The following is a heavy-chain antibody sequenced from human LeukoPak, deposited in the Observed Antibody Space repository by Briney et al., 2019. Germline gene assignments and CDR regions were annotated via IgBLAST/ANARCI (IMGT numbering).Heavy chain of an antibody. V-gene: IGHV1-58*01. Sequence: ASVKVSCKASGFTFTSSAVQWVRQARGQRLEWIGWIVVGSGNTNYAQKFQERVTITRDMSTSTAYMELSSLRSEDTAVYYCARLADYDSSGYLSYWGQGTLVTVSS. D-gene: IGHD3-22*01. CDR2: IVVGSGNT. CDR1: GFTFTSSA. CDR3: ARLADYDSSGYLSY. J-gene: IGHJ4*02.